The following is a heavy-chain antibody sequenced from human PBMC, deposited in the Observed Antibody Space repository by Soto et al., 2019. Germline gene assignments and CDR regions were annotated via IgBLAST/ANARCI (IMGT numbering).Heavy chain of an antibody. CDR2: ISDDGVSK. V-gene: IGHV3-30*03. CDR1: GFTFSNYG. J-gene: IGHJ4*02. Sequence: VGSLRLSCAASGFTFSNYGMHWVRQAPGKGLEWVAAISDDGVSKYYADSVQGRFTISRDNSESAVFLQMNSLRPDDTALYFCARAYYFGSGTSYTLYYWGQGTQVTVSS. D-gene: IGHD3-10*01. CDR3: ARAYYFGSGTSYTLYY.